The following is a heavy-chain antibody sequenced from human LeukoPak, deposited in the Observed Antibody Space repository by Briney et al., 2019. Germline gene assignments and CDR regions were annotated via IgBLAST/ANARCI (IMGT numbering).Heavy chain of an antibody. Sequence: PGGSLRLSCAASGFTFSSYAMHWVRQAPGKGLEWVALISYGGSSENYADSVKGRFTVSRDNSKSTLYLQMNSLTPDDTSVYYCSRSPGMLGTNYFDYWGQGTLVTVSS. V-gene: IGHV3-30*04. CDR1: GFTFSSYA. CDR2: ISYGGSSE. J-gene: IGHJ4*02. CDR3: SRSPGMLGTNYFDY. D-gene: IGHD1-26*01.